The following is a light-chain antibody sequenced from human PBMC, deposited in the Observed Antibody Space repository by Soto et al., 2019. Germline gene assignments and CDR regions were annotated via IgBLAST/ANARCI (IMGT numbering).Light chain of an antibody. CDR3: QQYNNWTRT. V-gene: IGKV3-15*01. CDR2: GAS. CDR1: QSVGSN. J-gene: IGKJ1*01. Sequence: ETVMTQSPATLFVSPGERATLSCRASQSVGSNLAWYQQKCGQPPRLLIYGASTRAAGIPARFSGSGSGTEFTLTISSLQSDDFAVYSCQQYNNWTRTFGQGTKVDIK.